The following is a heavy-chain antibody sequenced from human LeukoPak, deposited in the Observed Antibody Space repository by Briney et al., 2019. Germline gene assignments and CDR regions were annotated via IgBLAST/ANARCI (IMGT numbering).Heavy chain of an antibody. Sequence: GGSLRLSCAASGFTFGSYGMHWVRQAPGKGLEWVAFIRYDGSNKYYADSVKGRFTITRDNSKNTLHLQMNSLRAEDTAVYYCAKVSRQADCSSTSCYHNGDYWGQGTLVTVSS. J-gene: IGHJ4*02. CDR3: AKVSRQADCSSTSCYHNGDY. CDR1: GFTFGSYG. V-gene: IGHV3-30*02. D-gene: IGHD2-2*01. CDR2: IRYDGSNK.